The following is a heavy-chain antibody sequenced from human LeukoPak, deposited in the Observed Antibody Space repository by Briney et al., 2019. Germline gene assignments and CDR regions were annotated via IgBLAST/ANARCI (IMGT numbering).Heavy chain of an antibody. D-gene: IGHD4/OR15-4a*01. Sequence: SQTLSLTCAVSGGSISSGGYSWSWIRQPPGKGLEWIGCMYHSECTYYNPSLKSPVTILLDRSKNQFSLKLSSVTAADTAIYYCARGLTMTEAAPGLWGQGTMVTVSS. J-gene: IGHJ3*01. CDR3: ARGLTMTEAAPGL. CDR2: MYHSECT. V-gene: IGHV4-30-2*01. CDR1: GGSISSGGYS.